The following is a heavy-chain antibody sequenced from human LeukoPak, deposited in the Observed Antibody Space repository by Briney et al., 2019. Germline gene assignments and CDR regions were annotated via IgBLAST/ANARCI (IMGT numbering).Heavy chain of an antibody. D-gene: IGHD4-17*01. V-gene: IGHV4-34*01. J-gene: IGHJ4*02. CDR1: GGSFSGYY. CDR3: ARGQVTTRANSYDY. Sequence: KPSETLSLTCAVYGGSFSGYYWSWIRQPPGKGLEWIGEINHSGSTNYNPSLKSRVTISVDTSKNQFSLKLSSVTAADTAVYYCARGQVTTRANSYDYWGQGTLVTVSS. CDR2: INHSGST.